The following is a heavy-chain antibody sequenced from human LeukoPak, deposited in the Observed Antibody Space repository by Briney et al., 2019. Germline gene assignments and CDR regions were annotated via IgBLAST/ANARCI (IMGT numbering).Heavy chain of an antibody. V-gene: IGHV3-21*01. J-gene: IGHJ4*02. CDR3: ARDRPNYYGSDGHYYRRDGDY. CDR2: FSSSSSYI. Sequence: GGSLRLSCAASGFTFSSYSMNWVRQAPGKGLECVSSFSSSSSYIYYADSVKGRFTISRVNAHNSLYLQMNSLRAEDTAVNYCARDRPNYYGSDGHYYRRDGDYWGRGTLVSVSS. CDR1: GFTFSSYS. D-gene: IGHD3-22*01.